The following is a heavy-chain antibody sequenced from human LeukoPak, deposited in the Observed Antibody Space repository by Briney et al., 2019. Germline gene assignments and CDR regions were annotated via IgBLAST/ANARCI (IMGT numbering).Heavy chain of an antibody. D-gene: IGHD6-19*01. Sequence: GASVNVSCKASGYTFTSYAMNWVRQAPGQGLEWMGWIDTNTGNPTYAQGFTGRFVFSLDTSVSTAYLQISSLKAEDTAVYYCARDLSGWHVSGGDYWGQGTLVTVSS. J-gene: IGHJ4*02. CDR3: ARDLSGWHVSGGDY. CDR2: IDTNTGNP. V-gene: IGHV7-4-1*02. CDR1: GYTFTSYA.